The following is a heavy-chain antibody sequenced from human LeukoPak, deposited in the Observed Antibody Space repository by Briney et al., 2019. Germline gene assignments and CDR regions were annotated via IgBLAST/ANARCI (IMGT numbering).Heavy chain of an antibody. CDR2: IYHSGST. CDR3: AGSSGRGVNFDY. CDR1: GYSISSGYY. Sequence: SETLSLTCAVSGYSISSGYYWGWIRQPPGKGLEWIGSIYHSGSTYYNPSLKSRVTISVDTSKNLFSLKLSSVTAADTAVYYCAGSSGRGVNFDYWGQGTLVTVSS. D-gene: IGHD6-19*01. J-gene: IGHJ4*02. V-gene: IGHV4-38-2*01.